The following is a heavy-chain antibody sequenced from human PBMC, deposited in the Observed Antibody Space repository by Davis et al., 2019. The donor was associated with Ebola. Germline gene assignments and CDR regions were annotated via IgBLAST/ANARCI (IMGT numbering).Heavy chain of an antibody. CDR1: GGTFSSYG. Sequence: ASVKVSCKASGGTFSSYGISWVRQAPGQGLEWMGWISAYNGNTNYAQKLQGRVTMSTDTSTSTAYMELRRLRSDDTAVYYCARRRDYDAFDIWGQGTMVTVSS. CDR2: ISAYNGNT. CDR3: ARRRDYDAFDI. V-gene: IGHV1-18*01. D-gene: IGHD2-21*01. J-gene: IGHJ3*02.